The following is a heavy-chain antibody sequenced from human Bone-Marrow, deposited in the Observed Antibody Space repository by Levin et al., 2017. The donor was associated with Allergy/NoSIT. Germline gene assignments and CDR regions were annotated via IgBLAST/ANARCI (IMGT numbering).Heavy chain of an antibody. D-gene: IGHD1-26*01. CDR2: ISPANGHT. J-gene: IGHJ4*01. V-gene: IGHV1-18*01. CDR3: TTLVRASTRNY. Sequence: ASVKVSCKASGQIFATYSFSWVRQAPGQGLEWLGWISPANGHTTYGQRFQDRVTMTTDTSTTTAYMELRTLTSDDTAVYYCTTLVRASTRNYWGNGTLVIVSS. CDR1: GQIFATYS.